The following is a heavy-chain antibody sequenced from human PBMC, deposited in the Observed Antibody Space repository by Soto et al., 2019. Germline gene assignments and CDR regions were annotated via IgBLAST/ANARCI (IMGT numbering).Heavy chain of an antibody. Sequence: PGGSLRLSCAASGFTFDDYAMHWVRQAPGKGLEWVSGISWNSGSIGYADSVKGRSTISRDNAKNSLYLQMNSLRAEDTALYYCAKDNRGYYYDSSGYLDYWGQGTLVTVSS. CDR2: ISWNSGSI. CDR3: AKDNRGYYYDSSGYLDY. D-gene: IGHD3-22*01. J-gene: IGHJ4*02. CDR1: GFTFDDYA. V-gene: IGHV3-9*01.